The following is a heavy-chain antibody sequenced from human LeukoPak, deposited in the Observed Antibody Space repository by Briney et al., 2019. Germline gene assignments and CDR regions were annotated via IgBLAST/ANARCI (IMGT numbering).Heavy chain of an antibody. CDR3: ARDSSGWPFDY. J-gene: IGHJ4*02. CDR1: GFTFSNYW. Sequence: PGGSLRLSCAGSGFTFSNYWMSWVRQAPGKGLEWVANIKQDGSEKYYVDSAKGRFTISRDNAKNPLYLQMNSLRAEDTAVYYCARDSSGWPFDYWGQGTLVTVSS. D-gene: IGHD6-19*01. CDR2: IKQDGSEK. V-gene: IGHV3-7*01.